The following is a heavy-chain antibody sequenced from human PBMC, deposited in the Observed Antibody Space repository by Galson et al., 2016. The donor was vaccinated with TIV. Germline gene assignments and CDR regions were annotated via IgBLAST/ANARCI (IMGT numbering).Heavy chain of an antibody. CDR2: IYPGDSET. CDR3: ARSRIESRGYRPDAFDI. J-gene: IGHJ3*02. D-gene: IGHD3-22*01. Sequence: QSGAEVKKPGESLKISCKGSGFTFTRHWIGWVRQMPGKGLEWLGIIYPGDSETRYSPTFQLQVTISAEKSISTAYLQWTSLKASDTAMYYCARSRIESRGYRPDAFDIWGQGTMVTMSS. V-gene: IGHV5-51*03. CDR1: GFTFTRHW.